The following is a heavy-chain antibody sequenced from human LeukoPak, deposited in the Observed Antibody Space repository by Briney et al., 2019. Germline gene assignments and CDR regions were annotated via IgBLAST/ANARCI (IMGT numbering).Heavy chain of an antibody. V-gene: IGHV1-18*01. CDR3: ARQSKRRVGIAVWDY. J-gene: IGHJ4*02. Sequence: ASVKVSCKASGYTFTSYGISWVRQAPGQGLEWMGWISAYNGNTNYAQKLQGRVTMTTDTSTSTAYIELRSLRSDDTAVYYCARQSKRRVGIAVWDYWGQGTLVTVSS. CDR2: ISAYNGNT. D-gene: IGHD6-19*01. CDR1: GYTFTSYG.